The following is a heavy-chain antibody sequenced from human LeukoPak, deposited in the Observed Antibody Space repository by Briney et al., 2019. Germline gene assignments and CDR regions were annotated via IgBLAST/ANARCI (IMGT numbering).Heavy chain of an antibody. D-gene: IGHD6-19*01. CDR3: ARHARGSGWYHGYYFDY. Sequence: SVTLSLTCTVSGGSISSSSYYWGWIRQPPGKGLEWIGHIYYSWSTYYNPSLKSRVTISVDTSKNQFSLKLSSVTAADTAVYYCARHARGSGWYHGYYFDYWGQGTLVTVSS. CDR1: GGSISSSSYY. CDR2: IYYSWST. J-gene: IGHJ4*02. V-gene: IGHV4-39*01.